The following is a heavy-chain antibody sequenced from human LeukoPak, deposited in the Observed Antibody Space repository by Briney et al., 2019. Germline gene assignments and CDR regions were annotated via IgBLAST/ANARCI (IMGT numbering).Heavy chain of an antibody. V-gene: IGHV1-46*01. J-gene: IGHJ6*02. CDR1: GYTFTSYY. Sequence: ASVKVSCKASGYTFTSYYMHWVRQAPGQGLEWMGIINPSGGSTSSAQKFQGTVTMTRDTSTSTVYMELSSLRSEDTAVYYCARDRGYCSSTGCPPQYGMDVWAKGPRSPSP. CDR2: INPSGGST. CDR3: ARDRGYCSSTGCPPQYGMDV. D-gene: IGHD2-2*01.